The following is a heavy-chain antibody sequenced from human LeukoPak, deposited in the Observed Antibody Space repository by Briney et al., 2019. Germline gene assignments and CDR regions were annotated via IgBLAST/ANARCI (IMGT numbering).Heavy chain of an antibody. V-gene: IGHV3-21*04. CDR3: AKHPPLYSSSWPYYFDY. J-gene: IGHJ4*02. CDR1: GFTFSSYS. CDR2: ISSSSSYI. D-gene: IGHD6-13*01. Sequence: GRSLRLSCAASGFTFSSYSMNWVRQAPGKGLEWVSSISSSSSYIYYADSVKGRFTISRDNSKNTLYLQMNSLRAEDTAVYYCAKHPPLYSSSWPYYFDYWGQGTLVTVSS.